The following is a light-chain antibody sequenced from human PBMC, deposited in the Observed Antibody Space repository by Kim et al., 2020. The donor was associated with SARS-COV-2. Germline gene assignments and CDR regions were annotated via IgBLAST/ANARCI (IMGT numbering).Light chain of an antibody. Sequence: SVALGQTVRITCQGDSLRSYYASWYQQKPGQAPLLVIFGKNNRPSGIPDRFSGSSSGNTASLTITGAQAEDEADYYCDSRDSSGNLFGGGTQLTVL. V-gene: IGLV3-19*01. J-gene: IGLJ2*01. CDR1: SLRSYY. CDR3: DSRDSSGNL. CDR2: GKN.